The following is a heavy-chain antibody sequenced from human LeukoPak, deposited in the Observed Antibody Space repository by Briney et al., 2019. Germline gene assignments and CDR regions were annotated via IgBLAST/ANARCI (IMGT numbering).Heavy chain of an antibody. CDR2: MYYSAIT. J-gene: IGHJ4*02. Sequence: SETVTLTCTVSGGSISTYYWSWIRQPPGKGLEWIGYMYYSAITNYNHSLKTRVTISVDTSKNQFSLKLSSVTAADTAVYYCARRHLDAATWFDYWGQGTLVTVSS. CDR1: GGSISTYY. V-gene: IGHV4-59*08. CDR3: ARRHLDAATWFDY. D-gene: IGHD3/OR15-3a*01.